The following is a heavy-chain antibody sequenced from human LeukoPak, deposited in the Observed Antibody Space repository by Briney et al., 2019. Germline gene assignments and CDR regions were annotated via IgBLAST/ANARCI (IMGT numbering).Heavy chain of an antibody. J-gene: IGHJ3*02. V-gene: IGHV3-48*03. CDR2: ICGRGKTI. CDR1: GFTFSGYE. Sequence: GGSLRLSCAASGFTFSGYEMNWVRQAPGKGLEWISYICGRGKTIYYADSVKGRFTISRDNAKNSLYLQMNSLRAEDTAVYYCARVLSAFDIWGQGTMVTVSS. CDR3: ARVLSAFDI. D-gene: IGHD3-9*01.